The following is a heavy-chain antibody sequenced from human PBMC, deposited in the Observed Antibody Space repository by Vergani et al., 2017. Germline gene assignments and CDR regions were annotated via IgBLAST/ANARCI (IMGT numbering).Heavy chain of an antibody. J-gene: IGHJ6*03. Sequence: QVQLVQSGAEVKKPGASVKVSCKASGYTFTSYGISWVRQAPGQGLEWMGWISAYNGNTNYAQKLQGRVTMTTETSTSTAYMELRSLRSDDTAVYYCASSLAMATDYYYYYMDVWGKGTTVTVSS. CDR3: ASSLAMATDYYYYYMDV. CDR2: ISAYNGNT. D-gene: IGHD5-18*01. CDR1: GYTFTSYG. V-gene: IGHV1-18*01.